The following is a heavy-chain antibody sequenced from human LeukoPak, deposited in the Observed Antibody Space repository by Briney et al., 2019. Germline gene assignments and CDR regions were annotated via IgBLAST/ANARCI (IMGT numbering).Heavy chain of an antibody. D-gene: IGHD3-3*01. J-gene: IGHJ4*02. V-gene: IGHV1-18*01. CDR3: ARDREYYDFWSGYYLFDY. CDR2: ISAYNGNT. CDR1: GYTFTSYG. Sequence: ASVKVSCKAFGYTFTSYGISWVRQAPGQGLEWMGWISAYNGNTNYAQKLQGRVTMTTDTSTSTAYMELRSLRSDDTAVYYCARDREYYDFWSGYYLFDYWGQGTLVTVSS.